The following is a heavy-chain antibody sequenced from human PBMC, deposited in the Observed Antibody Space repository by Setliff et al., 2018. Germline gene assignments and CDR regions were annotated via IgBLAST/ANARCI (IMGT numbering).Heavy chain of an antibody. CDR1: GFILTTYY. CDR3: ARGPWGDSSGYNWFDP. J-gene: IGHJ5*02. Sequence: ASVKVSCKASGFILTTYYIHWIRQAPGQGLEWMGRINPTGGRTTYAQKFQGRVTLTRDTSTSTVYMELSSLRSEDTAVYYCARGPWGDSSGYNWFDPWGQGTLGTVSS. D-gene: IGHD3-22*01. V-gene: IGHV1-46*01. CDR2: INPTGGRT.